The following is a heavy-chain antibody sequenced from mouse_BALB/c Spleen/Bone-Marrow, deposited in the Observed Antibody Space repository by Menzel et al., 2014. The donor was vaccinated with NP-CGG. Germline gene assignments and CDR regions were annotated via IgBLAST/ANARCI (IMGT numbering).Heavy chain of an antibody. CDR2: IHPSDSET. V-gene: IGHV1-74*01. Sequence: VQLQQSGAELVRPGASVKLSCKASGYSFTNYWMNWMKQRPGQGLEWIGMIHPSDSETRLNQKFKDKATLTVDKSSSTAYMQLSSPTSEDSAVYYCASDGYGGSWLAYWGQGTLVTVSA. J-gene: IGHJ3*01. CDR1: GYSFTNYW. CDR3: ASDGYGGSWLAY. D-gene: IGHD2-3*01.